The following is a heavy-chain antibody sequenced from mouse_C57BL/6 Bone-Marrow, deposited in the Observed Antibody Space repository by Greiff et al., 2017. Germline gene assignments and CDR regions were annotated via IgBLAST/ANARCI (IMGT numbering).Heavy chain of an antibody. Sequence: QVQLQQSGPELVKPGASVKISCKASGYSFTSYYIHWVKQRPGQGLEWIGWIYPGSGNTKYNKKFKGKATLTADTSSSTAYMQLSSLTSEDSAVYYCARTGGGSSWAWFAYWGQGTLVTVSA. CDR3: ARTGGGSSWAWFAY. CDR1: GYSFTSYY. V-gene: IGHV1-66*01. CDR2: IYPGSGNT. D-gene: IGHD1-1*01. J-gene: IGHJ3*01.